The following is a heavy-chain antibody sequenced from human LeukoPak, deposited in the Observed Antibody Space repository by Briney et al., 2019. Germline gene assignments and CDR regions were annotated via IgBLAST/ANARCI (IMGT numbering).Heavy chain of an antibody. CDR3: AKDRYGSGKMYFDY. D-gene: IGHD3-10*01. CDR2: ISWNSGSR. V-gene: IGHV3-9*03. Sequence: PGGSLRLSCAAHGFKLDDYVMDWGRQARGKGEGRDAGISWNSGSRAYVDCVKGRFTISRANAKNSLYLQMNSLRAEDMALYSCAKDRYGSGKMYFDYWGQGTLVTVSS. CDR1: GFKLDDYV. J-gene: IGHJ4*02.